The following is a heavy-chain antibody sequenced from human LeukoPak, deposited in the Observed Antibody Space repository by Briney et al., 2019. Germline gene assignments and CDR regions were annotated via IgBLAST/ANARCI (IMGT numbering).Heavy chain of an antibody. J-gene: IGHJ6*03. Sequence: SETLSLTCTVSGGSNSSFYWSWIRQSPVKGLEWIGYIFPSGSAFYNPSLESRVTISQDTSENQFSLRLSSVTAADTAVYYCARRNHYFYYMDVWGKGTTVTVSS. CDR1: GGSNSSFY. CDR2: IFPSGSA. D-gene: IGHD1-14*01. CDR3: ARRNHYFYYMDV. V-gene: IGHV4-4*09.